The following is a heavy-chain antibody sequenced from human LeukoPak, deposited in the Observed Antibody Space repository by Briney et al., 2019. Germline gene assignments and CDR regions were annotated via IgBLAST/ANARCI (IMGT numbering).Heavy chain of an antibody. CDR1: GFTFSSFA. V-gene: IGHV3-30*15. D-gene: IGHD2-21*02. J-gene: IGHJ4*02. Sequence: GGSLSLSCAASGFTFSSFAMHWVRQAPGKGLEWVAVMSSDGTRENYADSVKGRFTISRDNSKSTLFLQMSSLRPEDTAVYYCSRDGDVTGETFDYWGQGTLVTVSS. CDR2: MSSDGTRE. CDR3: SRDGDVTGETFDY.